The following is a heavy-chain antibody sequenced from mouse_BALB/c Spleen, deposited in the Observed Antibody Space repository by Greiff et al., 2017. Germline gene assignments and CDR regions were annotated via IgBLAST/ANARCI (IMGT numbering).Heavy chain of an antibody. D-gene: IGHD2-10*01. CDR2: IWSGGST. V-gene: IGHV2-2*02. CDR3: ATYYGNYEFYAMDY. J-gene: IGHJ4*01. CDR1: GFSLTSYG. Sequence: QVQLQQSGPGLVQPSQSLSITCTVSGFSLTSYGVHWVRQSPGKGLEWLGVIWSGGSTDYNAAFISRLSISKDNSKSQVFFKMNSLQANDTAIYYCATYYGNYEFYAMDYWGQGTSVTVSS.